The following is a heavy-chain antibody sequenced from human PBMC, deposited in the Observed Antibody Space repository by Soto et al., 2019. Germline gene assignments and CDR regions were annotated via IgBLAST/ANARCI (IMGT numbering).Heavy chain of an antibody. CDR3: ARDSCYHASRGYSENWFDP. CDR1: GFTFSTYA. Sequence: QVQLVESGGGVVQPGRSLRLSCAASGFTFSTYAMHWVRQAPGKGLAWVAVISYDGSKNYYADSVKGRFTISRDNSKNTLSLELNRMRAEDTAVYYCARDSCYHASRGYSENWFDPRGQGTLVTVSS. J-gene: IGHJ5*02. D-gene: IGHD3-22*01. V-gene: IGHV3-30-3*01. CDR2: ISYDGSKN.